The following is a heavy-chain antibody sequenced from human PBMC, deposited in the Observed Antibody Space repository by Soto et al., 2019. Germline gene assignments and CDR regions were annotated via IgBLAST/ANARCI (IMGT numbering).Heavy chain of an antibody. Sequence: SETLSLTCTVSGGSISSSSYYWGWIRQPPGKGLEWIGSIYYSGSTYYNPSLKSRVTISVDTSKNQFSLKLSSVTAADTAVYYCARSGRIMITFGGVIGNFDYWGQGTLVTVSS. CDR1: GGSISSSSYY. D-gene: IGHD3-16*02. V-gene: IGHV4-39*01. CDR3: ARSGRIMITFGGVIGNFDY. J-gene: IGHJ4*02. CDR2: IYYSGST.